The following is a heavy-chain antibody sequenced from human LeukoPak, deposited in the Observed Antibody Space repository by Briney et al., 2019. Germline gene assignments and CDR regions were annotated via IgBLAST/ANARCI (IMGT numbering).Heavy chain of an antibody. CDR1: GFTFSSYG. CDR3: AGSTVYYYYMDV. Sequence: GGSLRLSCAASGFTFSSYGMHWVRQAPGKGLEWVSSISSSSSYIYYADSVKGRFTISRDNSKNTLYLQMNSLRAEDTAVYYCAGSTVYYYYMDVWGKGTTVTVSS. V-gene: IGHV3-21*04. D-gene: IGHD2-8*02. CDR2: ISSSSSYI. J-gene: IGHJ6*03.